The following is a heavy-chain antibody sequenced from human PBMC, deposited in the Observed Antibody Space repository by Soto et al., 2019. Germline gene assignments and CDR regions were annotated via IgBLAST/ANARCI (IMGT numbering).Heavy chain of an antibody. CDR1: GFSFSSYA. D-gene: IGHD3-22*01. Sequence: GGSLRLSCAASGFSFSSYAMNWVRQAPGKGLEWVSFISSSGDTIHYADSVKGRFTISRDNSKNTLYLQMNSLRAEDTAVYYCARYYDYSGGTSGGMDVWGQGTTVTVSS. V-gene: IGHV3-23*01. J-gene: IGHJ6*02. CDR2: ISSSGDTI. CDR3: ARYYDYSGGTSGGMDV.